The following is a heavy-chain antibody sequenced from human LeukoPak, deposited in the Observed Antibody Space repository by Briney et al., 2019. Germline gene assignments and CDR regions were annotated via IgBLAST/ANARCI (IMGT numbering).Heavy chain of an antibody. J-gene: IGHJ6*02. Sequence: PGGSLRLSCAASGFTFSSYAMHWVRQAPGKGLEWVAVISYDGSNKYYADSVKGRFTISRDNSKNTLYLQMNSLRAEDTAVYYCARDLDSELYSSSQGESMDVWGQGTTVTVSS. CDR2: ISYDGSNK. D-gene: IGHD6-19*01. CDR1: GFTFSSYA. V-gene: IGHV3-30*04. CDR3: ARDLDSELYSSSQGESMDV.